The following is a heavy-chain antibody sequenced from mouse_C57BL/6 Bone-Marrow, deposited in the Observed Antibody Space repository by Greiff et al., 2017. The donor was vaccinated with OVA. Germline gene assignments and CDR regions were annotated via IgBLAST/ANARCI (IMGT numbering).Heavy chain of an antibody. CDR3: ARRRAPYFDY. D-gene: IGHD3-3*01. Sequence: QGQLQQPGAELVRPGSSVKLSCKASGYTFTSYWMDWVKQRPGQGLEWIGNIYPSDSETHYNQKFKDKATLTVDKSSSTAYMQLSSLTSEDSAVYYCARRRAPYFDYWGQGTTLTVSS. CDR1: GYTFTSYW. CDR2: IYPSDSET. V-gene: IGHV1-61*01. J-gene: IGHJ2*01.